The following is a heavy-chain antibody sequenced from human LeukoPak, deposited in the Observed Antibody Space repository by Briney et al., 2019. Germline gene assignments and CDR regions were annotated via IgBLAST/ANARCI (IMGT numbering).Heavy chain of an antibody. V-gene: IGHV1-69*04. CDR3: ARNSHRSSGWYGVDY. J-gene: IGHJ4*02. CDR1: GGTFSSYA. Sequence: ASVKVSCKASGGTFSSYAISWVRQAPGQGLEWMGRIIPILGIANYAQKFQGRVTITADKSTSTAYMELSSLRSEDTAVYYCARNSHRSSGWYGVDYWGQGTLVTVSS. D-gene: IGHD6-19*01. CDR2: IIPILGIA.